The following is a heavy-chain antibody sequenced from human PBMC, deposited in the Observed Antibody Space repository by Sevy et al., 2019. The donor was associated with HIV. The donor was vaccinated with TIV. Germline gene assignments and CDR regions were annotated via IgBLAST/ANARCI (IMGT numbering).Heavy chain of an antibody. Sequence: GGSLRLSCAASGFAFSRHAMHWVRQAPGKGLEWVAGISYDGTNKYYGGSVKGRFTISRDNSKNSVYLHVNSLRTEDTAMYYCARDDGSHDSSGFYYWGQGTLVTVSS. J-gene: IGHJ4*02. V-gene: IGHV3-30*14. CDR2: ISYDGTNK. D-gene: IGHD3-22*01. CDR3: ARDDGSHDSSGFYY. CDR1: GFAFSRHA.